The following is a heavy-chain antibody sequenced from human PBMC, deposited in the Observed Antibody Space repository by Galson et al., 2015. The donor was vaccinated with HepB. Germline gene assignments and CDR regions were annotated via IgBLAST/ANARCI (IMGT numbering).Heavy chain of an antibody. CDR2: ISAYNGNT. Sequence: SVKVSCKASGYTFTSYGISWVRQVPGQGLEWMGWISAYNGNTNYAQKLQGRVTMPTDTSTSTAYMELSSLRSEDTAVYYCARDNDYYYGMDVWGQGTTVTVSS. V-gene: IGHV1-18*04. J-gene: IGHJ6*02. CDR3: ARDNDYYYGMDV. CDR1: GYTFTSYG. D-gene: IGHD2-8*01.